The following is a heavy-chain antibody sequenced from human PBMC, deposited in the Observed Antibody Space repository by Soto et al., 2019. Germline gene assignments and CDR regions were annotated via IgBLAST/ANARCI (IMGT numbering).Heavy chain of an antibody. J-gene: IGHJ4*02. CDR2: INAGNGNT. CDR1: GYTFTSYA. Sequence: QVQLVQSGAEEKKPGASVKVSCKASGYTFTSYAMHWVRQAPGQRLEWMGWINAGNGNTKYSQKFQGRVTITRDTAGGTAYMELGSLRSEDTAVYYCARSPPPPCGDGDCPPFDYWGQGTLVTVSS. CDR3: ARSPPPPCGDGDCPPFDY. V-gene: IGHV1-3*05. D-gene: IGHD2-21*02.